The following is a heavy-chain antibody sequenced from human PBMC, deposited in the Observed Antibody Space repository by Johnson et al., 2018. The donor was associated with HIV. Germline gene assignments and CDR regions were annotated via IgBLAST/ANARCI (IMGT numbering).Heavy chain of an antibody. CDR1: GFTFSTYW. V-gene: IGHV3-74*01. Sequence: VQLVESGGGSVQPGGSLRLSCVTSGFTFSTYWMHWVRQGPGKGLVWVSRINSDGTGTSYADSVKGRFTVSRDNAKNTLYLQMNSLRDEDTAVYYCVREGPSERAGFDIWGQGTMVTVSS. CDR2: INSDGTGT. CDR3: VREGPSERAGFDI. J-gene: IGHJ3*02.